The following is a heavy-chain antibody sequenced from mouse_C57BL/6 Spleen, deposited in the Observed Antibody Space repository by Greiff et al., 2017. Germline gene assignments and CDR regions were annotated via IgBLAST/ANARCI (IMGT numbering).Heavy chain of an antibody. D-gene: IGHD1-1*01. J-gene: IGHJ2*01. CDR1: GYTFTSYW. CDR2: IDPSDSET. CDR3: ARRGFTTVGFDY. Sequence: QVQLQQPGAELVRPGSSVKLSCKASGYTFTSYWMHWVKQRPIQGLEWIGNIDPSDSETHYNQKFKDKATLTVDKSSSTAYMQLSSLTSEDSAVYYCARRGFTTVGFDYWGKGTTLTVSS. V-gene: IGHV1-52*01.